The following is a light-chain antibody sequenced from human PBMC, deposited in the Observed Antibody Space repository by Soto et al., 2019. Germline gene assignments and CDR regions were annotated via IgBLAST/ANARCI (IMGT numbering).Light chain of an antibody. J-gene: IGKJ5*01. V-gene: IGKV3D-20*02. Sequence: IVLTQSPCTLSFSPWERSTLSCRASQSVSSSYLAWYQQKPGQAPRLLIYGASNRATGIPARFSGSGSGTDFTLTISSLEPEDFAVYYCQQRSNWPITFGQGTRLEIK. CDR1: QSVSSSY. CDR2: GAS. CDR3: QQRSNWPIT.